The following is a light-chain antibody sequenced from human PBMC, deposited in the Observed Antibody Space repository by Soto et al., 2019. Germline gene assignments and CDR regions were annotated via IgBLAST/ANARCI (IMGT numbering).Light chain of an antibody. Sequence: DIQMPQSPSSVSASVVYIFTITFLASQGITNWLAWYQQKPGKAPKLLIYAASGLQSGVPSRFSGSGSGTDFTLTINGLQPEDFATYYCQQAASFPITCGQGTRRAIK. J-gene: IGKJ5*01. CDR1: QGITNW. V-gene: IGKV1-12*01. CDR3: QQAASFPIT. CDR2: AAS.